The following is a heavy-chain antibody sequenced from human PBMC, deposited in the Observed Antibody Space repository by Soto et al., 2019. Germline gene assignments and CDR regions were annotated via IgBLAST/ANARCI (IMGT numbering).Heavy chain of an antibody. V-gene: IGHV3-74*01. CDR2: INIDGRST. CDR1: GFTLINSW. J-gene: IGHJ5*01. CDR3: ARDWRSNRWYYFDS. Sequence: EVLLVESGGGVVQPGGSLRLSFEAFGFTLINSWMPWVGQAPGKGLEWVSRINIDGRSTTYADSVKGRFSISRDDAKNTLFLQMNSLRAEDTAVYYCARDWRSNRWYYFDSWGQGTLVTVSS. D-gene: IGHD2-2*01.